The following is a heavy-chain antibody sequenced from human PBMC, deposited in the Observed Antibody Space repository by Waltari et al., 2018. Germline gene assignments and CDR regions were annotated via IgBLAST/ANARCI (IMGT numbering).Heavy chain of an antibody. CDR1: GYSCTSYW. Sequence: EVQLVQSGAEVKKPGESLKISCKGSGYSCTSYWIGWVRQMPGKGLEWMGFIYPGDSVTRYSPSFQGQVTISADKSISTAYLQWSSLKASDTAMYYCARAIAAAYYYYYMDVWGKGTTVTVSS. D-gene: IGHD6-13*01. CDR2: IYPGDSVT. J-gene: IGHJ6*03. V-gene: IGHV5-51*03. CDR3: ARAIAAAYYYYYMDV.